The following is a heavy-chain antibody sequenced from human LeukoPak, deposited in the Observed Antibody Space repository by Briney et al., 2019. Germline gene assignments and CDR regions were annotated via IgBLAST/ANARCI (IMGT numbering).Heavy chain of an antibody. V-gene: IGHV1-2*02. Sequence: GASVKVSCKASGYTFTGYYMHWVRQAPGQGLEWMGWINPNSGGTNYAQKFQGRVTMTRDTSISTAYMELSRLRSDDTAVYYCARPHPYYYYYMDVWGQGTLVTVSS. CDR1: GYTFTGYY. J-gene: IGHJ6*03. CDR2: INPNSGGT. CDR3: ARPHPYYYYYMDV.